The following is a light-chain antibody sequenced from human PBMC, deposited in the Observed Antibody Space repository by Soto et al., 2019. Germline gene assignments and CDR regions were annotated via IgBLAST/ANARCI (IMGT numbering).Light chain of an antibody. CDR1: QSISSW. CDR3: QQYNSYST. CDR2: DAS. V-gene: IGKV1-5*01. J-gene: IGKJ1*01. Sequence: DIQMTQSPSTLSAAVGDRGTSACRASQSISSWLAWYQQKPGKAPKLLIYDASSLESGVPSRFSGSGSGTEFTLTISSLQPDDFATYYCQQYNSYSTFGQGTKVDI.